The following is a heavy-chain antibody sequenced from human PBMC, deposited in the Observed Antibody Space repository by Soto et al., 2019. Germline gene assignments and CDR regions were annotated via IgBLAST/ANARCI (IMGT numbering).Heavy chain of an antibody. D-gene: IGHD1-26*01. V-gene: IGHV4-39*01. CDR3: ATQGVGGSYVYTFDP. Sequence: QLHLRESGPGLVKPSETLSLTCTVSGGSITSSSYYWGWIRQPPGKGLEWIGSIYYSGSTYYNPSLKSRVTISVDTSKNQFSLKRSSVNAADTAVYYCATQGVGGSYVYTFDPWGQGTLVTVSS. CDR1: GGSITSSSYY. J-gene: IGHJ5*02. CDR2: IYYSGST.